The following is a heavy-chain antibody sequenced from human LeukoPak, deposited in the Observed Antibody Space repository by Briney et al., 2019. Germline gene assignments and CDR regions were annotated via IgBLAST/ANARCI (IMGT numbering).Heavy chain of an antibody. CDR3: ARVLGAAAPGYYYYYGMDV. J-gene: IGHJ6*04. D-gene: IGHD6-13*01. CDR1: GGSISSSNW. Sequence: PSETLSLTCAVSGGSISSSNWWSWARQPPGKGLEWIGEIYHSGSTNYNPSLKSRVTISVDKSKNQFSLKLSSVTAADTAVYYCARVLGAAAPGYYYYYGMDVWGKGTTVTVSS. CDR2: IYHSGST. V-gene: IGHV4-4*02.